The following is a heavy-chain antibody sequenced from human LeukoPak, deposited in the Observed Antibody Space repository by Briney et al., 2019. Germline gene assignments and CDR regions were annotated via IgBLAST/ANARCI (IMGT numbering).Heavy chain of an antibody. V-gene: IGHV4-4*02. Sequence: PSENPSLTCAVSGGAISSSNWWGWVRQPPGKGLGWIGEIYHSGSTNYNPSLKSRVTISVDKSKNQFSLKLSSVTAADTAVYYCARVAVAGYYYYGMDVWGQGTTVTVSS. CDR2: IYHSGST. J-gene: IGHJ6*02. D-gene: IGHD6-19*01. CDR3: ARVAVAGYYYYGMDV. CDR1: GGAISSSNW.